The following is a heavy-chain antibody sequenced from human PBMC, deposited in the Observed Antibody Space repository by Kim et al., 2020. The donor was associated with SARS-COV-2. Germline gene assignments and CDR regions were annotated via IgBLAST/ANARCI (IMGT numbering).Heavy chain of an antibody. CDR1: GYTFTSYA. CDR3: ARGGHCSGGSCYSNYYYYGMDV. Sequence: ASVKVSCKASGYTFTSYAMHWVRQAPGQRLEWMGWINAGNGNTKYSQKFQGRVTITRDTSASTAYMELSSLRSEDTAVYYCARGGHCSGGSCYSNYYYYGMDVWGQGTTVTVSS. J-gene: IGHJ6*02. D-gene: IGHD2-15*01. V-gene: IGHV1-3*01. CDR2: INAGNGNT.